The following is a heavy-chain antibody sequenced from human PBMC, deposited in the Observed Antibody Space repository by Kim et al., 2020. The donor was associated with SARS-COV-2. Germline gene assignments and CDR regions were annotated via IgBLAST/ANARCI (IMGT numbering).Heavy chain of an antibody. Sequence: GGSLRLSCTNSGFTFTGYAMSWVRQAPGKGLEWVSSIDGSDGTTYYVDSVKGRFTISRDNSKNTLYLQMNSLRADDTAVYYCMKGGWGWIWDHWGQGTRVTVSS. CDR3: MKGGWGWIWDH. J-gene: IGHJ4*02. CDR2: IDGSDGTT. V-gene: IGHV3-23*01. D-gene: IGHD2-2*03. CDR1: GFTFTGYA.